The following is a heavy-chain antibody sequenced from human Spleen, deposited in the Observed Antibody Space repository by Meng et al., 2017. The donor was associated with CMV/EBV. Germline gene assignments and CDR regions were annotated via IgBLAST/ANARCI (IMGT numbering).Heavy chain of an antibody. CDR1: GFTFSSYE. D-gene: IGHD2-8*01. CDR3: ARDGDYCTNGVCYFDY. J-gene: IGHJ4*02. CDR2: ISYDGIHI. Sequence: GESLKISCAASGFTFSSYEMNWVRQAPGEGLEWVAVISYDGIHISYLDSVKSRFTISRDNSKNTLYLQMNGLRSEDTAVYYCARDGDYCTNGVCYFDYWGQGTPVTVSS. V-gene: IGHV3-30-3*01.